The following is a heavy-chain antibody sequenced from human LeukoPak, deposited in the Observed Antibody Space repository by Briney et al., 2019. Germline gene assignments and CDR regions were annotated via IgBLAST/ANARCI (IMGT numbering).Heavy chain of an antibody. J-gene: IGHJ6*02. CDR3: ASEAVVVVAATVYYYYGMDV. Sequence: GGSLRLSCAASGLSVSDAWMSWVRQAPGKGLEWVGRIKGKTAGGTTDYAASVKGRFTISRDNAKNTLYLQMNSLRAEDTAVYYCASEAVVVVAATVYYYYGMDVWGQGTTVTVSS. D-gene: IGHD2-15*01. CDR2: IKGKTAGGTT. CDR1: GLSVSDAW. V-gene: IGHV3-15*05.